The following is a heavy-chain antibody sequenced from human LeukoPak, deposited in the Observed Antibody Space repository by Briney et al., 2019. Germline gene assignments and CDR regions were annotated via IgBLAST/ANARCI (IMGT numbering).Heavy chain of an antibody. J-gene: IGHJ3*02. CDR2: IKTDGRST. CDR3: ARGVSGTGPDI. CDR1: GFTFSSYW. D-gene: IGHD5/OR15-5a*01. Sequence: GGSLRLSCAASGFTFSSYWMHWVRQAPGKGLVWVSRIKTDGRSTDYADSVKGRFTISRDNAKNTMYLQMNSLRAEDTAVYYCARGVSGTGPDIWGLGTMVTVSS. V-gene: IGHV3-74*01.